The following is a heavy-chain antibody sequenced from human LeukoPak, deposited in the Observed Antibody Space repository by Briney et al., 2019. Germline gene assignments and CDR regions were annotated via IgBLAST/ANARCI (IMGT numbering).Heavy chain of an antibody. J-gene: IGHJ4*02. Sequence: GGSLRLSCAASGFTFSSYSMNWVRQAPGKGLEWVSSISSSSSYIYYADSVKGRFTISRDNAKNSLYLQMNSLRAKDTAVYYCASNSGWTLFDYWGQGTLVTVSS. CDR2: ISSSSSYI. V-gene: IGHV3-21*01. CDR1: GFTFSSYS. D-gene: IGHD6-19*01. CDR3: ASNSGWTLFDY.